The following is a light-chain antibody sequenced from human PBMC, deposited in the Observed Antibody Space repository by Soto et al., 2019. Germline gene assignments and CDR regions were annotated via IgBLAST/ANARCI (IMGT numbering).Light chain of an antibody. J-gene: IGLJ2*01. CDR3: SSYKTSSTVVV. CDR2: GVS. CDR1: SSDIGGYNY. V-gene: IGLV2-14*01. Sequence: QSALTQPASVSGSPGQSITISCTGTSSDIGGYNYVSWYQQYPGKAPKLMIFGVSDRPSGVSNRFSGSKSGTMASLTISGLQAEDEAYYYCSSYKTSSTVVVFGGGTKLTVL.